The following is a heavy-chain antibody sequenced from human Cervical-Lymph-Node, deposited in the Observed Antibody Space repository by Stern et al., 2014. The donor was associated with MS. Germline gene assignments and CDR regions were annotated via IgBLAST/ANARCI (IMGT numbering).Heavy chain of an antibody. CDR3: ARDRMSIAAAGTSWLDP. CDR2: IIPIFRTP. V-gene: IGHV1-69*12. J-gene: IGHJ5*02. Sequence: QVQLVQSGAEVKKPGSSVKVSCKASGGTFSSYTISWVRQAPGQGLEWMGGIIPIFRTPNYAQKFQGRVTITADESTSTAYMELSSLRSEDTAVYYCARDRMSIAAAGTSWLDPWGQGTLVTVSS. CDR1: GGTFSSYT. D-gene: IGHD6-13*01.